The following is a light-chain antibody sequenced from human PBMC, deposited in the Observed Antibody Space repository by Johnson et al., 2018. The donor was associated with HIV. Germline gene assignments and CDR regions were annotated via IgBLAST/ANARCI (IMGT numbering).Light chain of an antibody. V-gene: IGLV1-51*01. Sequence: QPVLTQPPSVSAAPGQKVTISCSGSSSNIGNNYVSWYQHLPGTAPQLLIYDNNKRPSGIPDRFSGSKSGASATLGITGLQTGDEADYYCGTWDSSLSKVFGTGTKVTVL. CDR1: SSNIGNNY. J-gene: IGLJ1*01. CDR2: DNN. CDR3: GTWDSSLSKV.